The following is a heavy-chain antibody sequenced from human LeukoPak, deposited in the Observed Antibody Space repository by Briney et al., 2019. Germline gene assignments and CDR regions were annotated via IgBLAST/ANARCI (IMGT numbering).Heavy chain of an antibody. CDR2: IYTSGST. D-gene: IGHD2-2*01. Sequence: SETLSLTCTVSGGSISSYYWSWIRQPAGKGLEWIGRIYTSGSTNYNPSLKSRVTMSVDTSKNQFSLKLSSVTAADTAVYYCAREVVVPAAMVGDDAFDIWGQGTMVTVSS. V-gene: IGHV4-4*07. J-gene: IGHJ3*02. CDR3: AREVVVPAAMVGDDAFDI. CDR1: GGSISSYY.